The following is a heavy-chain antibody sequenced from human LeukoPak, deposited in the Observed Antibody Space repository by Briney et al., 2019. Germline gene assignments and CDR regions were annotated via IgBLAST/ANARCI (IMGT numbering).Heavy chain of an antibody. V-gene: IGHV4-39*01. CDR3: ARHEIQAGGYDYVWGSYRQKSDY. CDR2: IFYSGTA. D-gene: IGHD3-16*02. J-gene: IGHJ4*02. CDR1: GGSISSSTYY. Sequence: PSETLSLTCTVSGGSISSSTYYWAWIRQLPGKGLEWIGSIFYSGTAYYNPSLKSRVTISVDTSKNQFSLKLSSVTAADTAVYYCARHEIQAGGYDYVWGSYRQKSDYWGQGTLVTVSS.